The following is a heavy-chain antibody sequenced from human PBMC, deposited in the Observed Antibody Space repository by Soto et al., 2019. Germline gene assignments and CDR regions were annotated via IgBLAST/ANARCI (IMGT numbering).Heavy chain of an antibody. D-gene: IGHD2-21*02. CDR1: GFTFSSYA. CDR2: ISVSGDSR. CDR3: TTIFRYGDPEY. J-gene: IGHJ4*02. V-gene: IGHV3-23*01. Sequence: GGSLRLSCATSGFTFSSYAMSWVRQAPVKGLEWVSGISVSGDSRYDADSVKGRFTISRDNSKSTLYLQMNSLRAEDTAVYYCTTIFRYGDPEYWGQGVLVTVSS.